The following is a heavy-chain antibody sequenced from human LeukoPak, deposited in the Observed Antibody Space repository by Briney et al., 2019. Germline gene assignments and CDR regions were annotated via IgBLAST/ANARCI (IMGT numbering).Heavy chain of an antibody. Sequence: GASVKVSCKASGYTFTGYYMHWVRQAPGQGLEWMGWINPNSGGTNYAQKFQGRVTMTRDTSISTAYMELSRLRSDDTAVYYCARVGAPTITRSPGAFDIWGQGTMVTVSS. V-gene: IGHV1-2*02. CDR3: ARVGAPTITRSPGAFDI. D-gene: IGHD3-10*01. J-gene: IGHJ3*02. CDR1: GYTFTGYY. CDR2: INPNSGGT.